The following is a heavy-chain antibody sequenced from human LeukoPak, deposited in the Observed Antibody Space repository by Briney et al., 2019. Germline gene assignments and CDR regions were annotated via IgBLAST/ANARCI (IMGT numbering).Heavy chain of an antibody. V-gene: IGHV4-59*08. Sequence: PSETLSLTCTVSDASISSYYWSWIRQPPGKGLEWIGYIYYSGSTKYNPSLKSRVTISVDTSKNQFSLRLSSVTAADTAVYYCARLGIAAAADPWGQGTLVTVSS. CDR1: DASISSYY. J-gene: IGHJ5*02. D-gene: IGHD6-13*01. CDR3: ARLGIAAAADP. CDR2: IYYSGST.